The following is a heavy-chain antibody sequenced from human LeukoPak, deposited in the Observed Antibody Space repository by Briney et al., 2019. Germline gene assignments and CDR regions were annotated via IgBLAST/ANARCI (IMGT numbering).Heavy chain of an antibody. CDR2: INSDGSST. V-gene: IGHV3-74*01. J-gene: IGHJ4*02. CDR1: GFTFSSYW. Sequence: GGSLRLSCAASGFTFSSYWMHWVRQAPGKGLVWVSRINSDGSSTSYADSVKGRFTISRDNAKNTLYLQMNSLSTEDTAMYYCTRLGYCSPGVCYFDYWGQGTLVTVSS. CDR3: TRLGYCSPGVCYFDY. D-gene: IGHD2-8*01.